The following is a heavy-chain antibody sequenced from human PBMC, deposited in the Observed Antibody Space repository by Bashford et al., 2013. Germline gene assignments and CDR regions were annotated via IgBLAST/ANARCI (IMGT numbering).Heavy chain of an antibody. D-gene: IGHD3-3*01. V-gene: IGHV3-48*01. J-gene: IGHJ4*02. CDR3: ARDHRFGVPLDY. Sequence: VRQAPGKGLEWVSYISSTRSTVDYADSVKGRFTISRDNAKNSLYLQMNSLRAEDTAVYYCARDHRFGVPLDYWGQGTLVTVSS. CDR2: ISSTRSTV.